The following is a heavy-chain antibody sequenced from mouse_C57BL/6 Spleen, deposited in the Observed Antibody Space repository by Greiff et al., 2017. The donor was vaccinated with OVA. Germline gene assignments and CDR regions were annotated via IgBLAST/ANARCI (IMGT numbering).Heavy chain of an antibody. V-gene: IGHV1-64*01. D-gene: IGHD3-2*02. CDR1: GYTFTSYW. CDR2: IHPNSGST. CDR3: ARGSSGYVSMDY. J-gene: IGHJ4*01. Sequence: QVQLQQPGAELVKPGASVKLSCKASGYTFTSYWMHWVKQRPGQGLEWIGMIHPNSGSTNYNEKFKSKATLTVDKSSSTAYMQLSSLTSEDSAVYYCARGSSGYVSMDYWGQGTSVTVSS.